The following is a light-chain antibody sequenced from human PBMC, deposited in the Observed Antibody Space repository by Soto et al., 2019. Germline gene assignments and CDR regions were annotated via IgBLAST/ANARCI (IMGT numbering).Light chain of an antibody. Sequence: EIVLTQSPGTLSLSPGERATLSCRASQSLNIHLAWYQQQPGRAPRLLIDDASNRATGIPARFSGSGSGTDLTLTLSSLEPGDFAVYYCQHRHNWPSLTFGGGTRVEI. CDR2: DAS. V-gene: IGKV3-11*01. J-gene: IGKJ4*01. CDR1: QSLNIH. CDR3: QHRHNWPSLT.